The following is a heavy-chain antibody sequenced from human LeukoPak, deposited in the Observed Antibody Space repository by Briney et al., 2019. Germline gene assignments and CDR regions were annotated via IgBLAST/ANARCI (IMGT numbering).Heavy chain of an antibody. J-gene: IGHJ4*02. CDR3: ARVPLAKNRGVIYSGGFRSRVYYFDY. D-gene: IGHD3-10*01. Sequence: ASVKVSCTASGYTFTSYDINWVRQATGQGLEWMGWMNPNSGNTGYAQKFQGRVTMTRNTSISTAYMELSSLRSEDTAVYYCARVPLAKNRGVIYSGGFRSRVYYFDYWGQGTLVTVSS. CDR2: MNPNSGNT. V-gene: IGHV1-8*01. CDR1: GYTFTSYD.